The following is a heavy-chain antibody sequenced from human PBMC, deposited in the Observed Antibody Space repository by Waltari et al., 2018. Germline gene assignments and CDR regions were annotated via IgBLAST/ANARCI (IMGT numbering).Heavy chain of an antibody. CDR3: ASPLYDFWSGYHDAFDI. V-gene: IGHV3-48*01. D-gene: IGHD3-3*01. Sequence: EVQLVESGGGLVQPGGSLRLSCAASGFTFRSYSMNWVRQAPGKGLEWVSYISSSSSTIYYADSVKGRFTISRDNAKNSLYLQMNSLRAEDTAVYYCASPLYDFWSGYHDAFDIWGQGTMVTVSS. CDR2: ISSSSSTI. J-gene: IGHJ3*02. CDR1: GFTFRSYS.